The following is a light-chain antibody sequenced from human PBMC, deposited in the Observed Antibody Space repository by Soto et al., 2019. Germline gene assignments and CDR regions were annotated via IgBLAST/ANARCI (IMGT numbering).Light chain of an antibody. CDR3: SSYTISSTLV. CDR1: SSDVGGYNY. J-gene: IGLJ2*01. V-gene: IGLV2-14*01. CDR2: DVS. Sequence: QSALTQPASVSGSPGQSITISCTGTSSDVGGYNYVSWYQQHPGKAPKLMIYDVSNRPSGVSNRFSGSKSGNTASRTISGLQAEEEADYYCSSYTISSTLVFGGGTKVTVL.